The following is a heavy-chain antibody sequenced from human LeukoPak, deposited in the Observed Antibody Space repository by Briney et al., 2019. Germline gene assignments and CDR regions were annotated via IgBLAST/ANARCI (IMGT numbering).Heavy chain of an antibody. Sequence: GASVKVSCKASGYTFTSYDINWVRQAPGQGLEWMGWINPNSDGTNYAQKFKGRVTMTRDTSISTAYMELSRLTSDDTAVYYCATGALAGRNYWGQGTLVTVSS. V-gene: IGHV1-2*02. CDR2: INPNSDGT. CDR3: ATGALAGRNY. J-gene: IGHJ4*02. D-gene: IGHD6-19*01. CDR1: GYTFTSYD.